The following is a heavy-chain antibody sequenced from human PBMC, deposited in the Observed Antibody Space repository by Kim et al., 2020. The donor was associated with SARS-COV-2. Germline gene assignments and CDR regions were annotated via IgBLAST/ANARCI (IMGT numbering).Heavy chain of an antibody. V-gene: IGHV3-72*01. CDR3: VRGGVVVATTYAFDI. J-gene: IGHJ3*02. Sequence: AACVTGRFTISRDDSKTSLYMQMNSLKSEDTAMYYCVRGGVVVATTYAFDIWGQGTMVTVSS. D-gene: IGHD2-21*01.